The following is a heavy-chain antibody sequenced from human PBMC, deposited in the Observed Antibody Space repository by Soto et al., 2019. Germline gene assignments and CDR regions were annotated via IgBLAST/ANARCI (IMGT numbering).Heavy chain of an antibody. D-gene: IGHD2-15*01. CDR1: GFTFSSYA. J-gene: IGHJ4*02. CDR3: ARGQGIVMFPVPVGIVNRPKPTGFDY. CDR2: ISGSGGTT. V-gene: IGHV3-23*01. Sequence: VQLLESGGGLARPGGALRLCCTASGFTFSSYAMTWVRQAPGKGLAWVSGISGSGGTTHYTDAVKGRFTVSRDNSNNTVCLQMNSLRVEDTAVYYCARGQGIVMFPVPVGIVNRPKPTGFDYWGQGTLVTVST.